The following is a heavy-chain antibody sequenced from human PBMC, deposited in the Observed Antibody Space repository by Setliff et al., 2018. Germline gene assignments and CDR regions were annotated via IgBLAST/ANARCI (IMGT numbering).Heavy chain of an antibody. D-gene: IGHD1-1*01. Sequence: SETLSLTCAVSGYSISNIYYWGWIRQPPGKGLEWIATIHHSGSTNYNPPLKSRATISVDTSKNQFSLKVSSVTAADTAVYYCGRVGNWNFFDFWGQGTLVTVSS. J-gene: IGHJ4*02. CDR1: GYSISNIYY. CDR3: GRVGNWNFFDF. CDR2: IHHSGST. V-gene: IGHV4-38-2*01.